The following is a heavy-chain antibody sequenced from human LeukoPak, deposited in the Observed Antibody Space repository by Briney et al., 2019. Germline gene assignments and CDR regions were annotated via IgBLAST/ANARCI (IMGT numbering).Heavy chain of an antibody. V-gene: IGHV4-31*02. CDR1: GFTFSSYW. Sequence: LRLSCAASGFTFSSYWMHWVRQHPGKGLEWIGYIYYSGSTYYNPSLKSRVTISVDTSKNQFSLKLSSVTAADTAVYYCARDTGYCSSTSCYTGAGWFDPWGQGTLVTVSS. D-gene: IGHD2-2*02. CDR2: IYYSGST. CDR3: ARDTGYCSSTSCYTGAGWFDP. J-gene: IGHJ5*02.